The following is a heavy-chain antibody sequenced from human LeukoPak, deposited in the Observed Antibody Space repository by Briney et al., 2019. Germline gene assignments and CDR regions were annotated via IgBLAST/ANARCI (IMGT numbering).Heavy chain of an antibody. CDR3: ARHDAGKWLPYFDY. D-gene: IGHD6-19*01. CDR2: IYYSGAT. Sequence: SETLSLTCTVSGGSISRYYWSWIRQPPGKGLEWIGYIYYSGATNYNPSLKSRVTISVDTSKNQFSLKLSSVTAADTAVYYCARHDAGKWLPYFDYWGRGTLVTVSS. CDR1: GGSISRYY. J-gene: IGHJ4*02. V-gene: IGHV4-59*08.